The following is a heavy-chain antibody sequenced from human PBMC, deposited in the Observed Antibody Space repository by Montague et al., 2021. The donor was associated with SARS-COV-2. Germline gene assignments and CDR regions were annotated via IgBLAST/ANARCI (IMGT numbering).Heavy chain of an antibody. CDR2: VDYSGNT. CDR3: ARREYSYGWGD. Sequence: SETLSLTCTVTGGPISGSSDYWGWIRRSPGKGLEWIASVDYSGNTYYSPSLKSQLTISVDTSKNQFSLKLNSVTAADTALYYCARREYSYGWGDWGQGTLGTVSS. D-gene: IGHD5-18*01. J-gene: IGHJ4*02. V-gene: IGHV4-39*01. CDR1: GGPISGSSDY.